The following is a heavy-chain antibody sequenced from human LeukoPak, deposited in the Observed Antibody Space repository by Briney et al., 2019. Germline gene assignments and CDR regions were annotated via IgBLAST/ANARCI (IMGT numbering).Heavy chain of an antibody. D-gene: IGHD3-9*01. J-gene: IGHJ6*02. CDR2: ISAYNGNT. CDR3: ARDLRYFDWPPRFYYYYGMDV. V-gene: IGHV1-18*01. Sequence: ASVKVSCKASGYTFTSYGISWVRQAPGQGPEWMGWISAYNGNTNYAQKLQGRVTMTTDTSTSTAYMELRSLRSDDTAVYYCARDLRYFDWPPRFYYYYGMDVWGQGTTVTVSS. CDR1: GYTFTSYG.